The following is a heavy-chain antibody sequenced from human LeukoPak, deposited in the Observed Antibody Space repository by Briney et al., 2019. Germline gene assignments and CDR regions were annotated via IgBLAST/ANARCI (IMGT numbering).Heavy chain of an antibody. CDR3: ARDKGVDYDFWSGYYSRFDY. CDR1: GRSFSSYY. J-gene: IGHJ4*02. V-gene: IGHV4-4*07. D-gene: IGHD3-3*01. CDR2: IYTSGST. Sequence: SETLSLTCTVSGRSFSSYYWSWIRQPAGKGLEWIGRIYTSGSTNYNPSLKSRVTMSVDTSKNQFSLKLSSVTAADTAVYYCARDKGVDYDFWSGYYSRFDYWGQGALVTVSS.